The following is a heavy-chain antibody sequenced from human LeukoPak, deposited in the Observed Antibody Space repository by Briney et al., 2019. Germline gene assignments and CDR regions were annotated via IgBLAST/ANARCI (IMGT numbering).Heavy chain of an antibody. CDR3: ARGALGGAVAAYYFDY. CDR2: ISSNGGST. Sequence: PGGSLRLSCAASGFTFSSYAMHCVRQAPGKGLEYVSAISSNGGSTYYANSVKGRFTIPRDNSKNTLYLQMGSLRAEDMAVYYCARGALGGAVAAYYFDYWGQGTLVTVSS. J-gene: IGHJ4*02. V-gene: IGHV3-64*01. CDR1: GFTFSSYA. D-gene: IGHD6-19*01.